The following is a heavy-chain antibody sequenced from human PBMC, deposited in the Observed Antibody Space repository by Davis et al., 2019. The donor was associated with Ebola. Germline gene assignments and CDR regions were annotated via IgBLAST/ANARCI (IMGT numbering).Heavy chain of an antibody. J-gene: IGHJ5*02. V-gene: IGHV7-4-1*02. D-gene: IGHD3-3*01. Sequence: ASVKVSCKASGYTFTTYAMNWVRQAPGQGLEWMGWINTNTGNPTYAQGFTGRFVFSLDTSVSTAYLQISSLKAEDTAVYYCARDLLTYYDFWSGYPLGWFDPWGQGTLVTVSS. CDR2: INTNTGNP. CDR1: GYTFTTYA. CDR3: ARDLLTYYDFWSGYPLGWFDP.